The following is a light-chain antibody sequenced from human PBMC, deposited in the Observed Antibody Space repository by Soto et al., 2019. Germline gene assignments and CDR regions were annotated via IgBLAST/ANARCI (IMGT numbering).Light chain of an antibody. CDR1: QSIGKF. CDR3: QQNYNTPIT. Sequence: DFELTQSPSSLSAFVGDRVTIPCRASQSIGKFLSWYQQKPGTAPKLLIYAASSLQSGVPSRFSGSGSGTNFTLNISSLQTEDFATYYCQQNYNTPITFGQGTRLEIK. CDR2: AAS. J-gene: IGKJ5*01. V-gene: IGKV1-39*01.